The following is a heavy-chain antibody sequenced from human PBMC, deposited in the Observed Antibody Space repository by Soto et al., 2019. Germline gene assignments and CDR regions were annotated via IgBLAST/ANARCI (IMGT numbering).Heavy chain of an antibody. J-gene: IGHJ4*02. CDR3: ARERLSYYDSSGYHPFDY. V-gene: IGHV1-3*01. D-gene: IGHD3-22*01. Sequence: ASVKVSCKASGYTFTSYAMHWVRQAPGQRLEWMGWTNAGNGNTKYSQKFQGRVTITRDTSASTAYMELSSLGSEDTAVYYCARERLSYYDSSGYHPFDYWGQGTLVTVSS. CDR1: GYTFTSYA. CDR2: TNAGNGNT.